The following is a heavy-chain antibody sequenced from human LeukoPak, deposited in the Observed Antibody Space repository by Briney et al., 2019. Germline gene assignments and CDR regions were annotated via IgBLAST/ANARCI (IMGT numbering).Heavy chain of an antibody. J-gene: IGHJ4*02. CDR1: GYTFTSYG. Sequence: ASVKVSCKASGYTFTSYGISWVRQAPGQGLEWMGWISAYNGNTNYAQKLQGRVTMTTDTSTSTAYMELRSLRSDDTAVYYCARDSHPYSGYDHPDYWGQGTLVTVSS. CDR3: ARDSHPYSGYDHPDY. V-gene: IGHV1-18*01. CDR2: ISAYNGNT. D-gene: IGHD5-12*01.